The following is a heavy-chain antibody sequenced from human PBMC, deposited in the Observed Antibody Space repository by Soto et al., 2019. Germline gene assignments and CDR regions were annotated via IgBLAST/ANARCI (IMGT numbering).Heavy chain of an antibody. V-gene: IGHV5-10-1*01. Sequence: PGESLKISCKGSGYSFTSYWISWVRQMPGKGLEWMGRIDPSDSYTNYSPSFQGHVTISADKSISTAYLQWSSLKASDTAMYYCARLSKLGPHYYSSYGMDVWGQGTTVTVSS. CDR2: IDPSDSYT. D-gene: IGHD1-7*01. CDR3: ARLSKLGPHYYSSYGMDV. J-gene: IGHJ6*02. CDR1: GYSFTSYW.